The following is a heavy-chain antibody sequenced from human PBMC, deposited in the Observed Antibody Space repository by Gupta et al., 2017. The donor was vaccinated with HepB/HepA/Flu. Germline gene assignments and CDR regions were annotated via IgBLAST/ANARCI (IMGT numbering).Heavy chain of an antibody. Sequence: VHLVQSVAEGNNPGSSVKVLCRASGGPFSSYAISWVRQAPGQGFEWMGGIIPIFRTANYAQKFQGRVTITADKSTSTAYMELSSLRSEETAVYYCARDRYSSSSAYYYYYMDVWGKGTTVTVS. CDR3: ARDRYSSSSAYYYYYMDV. D-gene: IGHD6-6*01. CDR2: IIPIFRTA. J-gene: IGHJ6*03. CDR1: GGPFSSYA. V-gene: IGHV1-69*06.